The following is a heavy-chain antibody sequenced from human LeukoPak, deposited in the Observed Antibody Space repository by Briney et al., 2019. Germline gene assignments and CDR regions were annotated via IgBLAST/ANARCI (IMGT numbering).Heavy chain of an antibody. J-gene: IGHJ4*02. V-gene: IGHV1-69*13. D-gene: IGHD1-26*01. CDR1: GGTFSSYA. Sequence: GASVKVSCRASGGTFSSYAISWVRQAPGQGLERMGGIIPIFGTANYAQKFQGRVTITADESTSTAYMELSSLRSEDTAVYYCARVGGSYGIDYWGQGTLVTVSS. CDR2: IIPIFGTA. CDR3: ARVGGSYGIDY.